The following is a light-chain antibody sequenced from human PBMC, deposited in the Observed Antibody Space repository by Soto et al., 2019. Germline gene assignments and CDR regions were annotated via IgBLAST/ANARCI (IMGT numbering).Light chain of an antibody. CDR3: CAYAGSGTVV. Sequence: QSALTQPASVSGSPEQSITISCTGTSNDVGRYNLVSWYQQHPGKAPKVMIYEATKRPSRVSNRLSGPKSGNTAFLTISGLQAEDEADYYCCAYAGSGTVVFGGGTKLTVL. CDR1: SNDVGRYNL. V-gene: IGLV2-23*01. CDR2: EAT. J-gene: IGLJ3*02.